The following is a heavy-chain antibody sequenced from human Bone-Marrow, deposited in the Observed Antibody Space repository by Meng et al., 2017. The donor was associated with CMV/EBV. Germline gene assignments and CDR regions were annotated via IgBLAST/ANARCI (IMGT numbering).Heavy chain of an antibody. Sequence: GGSLRLSCAASGFTFSDYYMSWIRQAPGKGLEWVSYISRSGSSIYYGDSVKGRFTISRDNAKNLLYLQMNSLRAGDTAVYYCARRSHYGSGTPVDGMDVWGQGTTVTVSS. J-gene: IGHJ6*02. CDR1: GFTFSDYY. CDR3: ARRSHYGSGTPVDGMDV. D-gene: IGHD3-10*01. V-gene: IGHV3-11*01. CDR2: ISRSGSSI.